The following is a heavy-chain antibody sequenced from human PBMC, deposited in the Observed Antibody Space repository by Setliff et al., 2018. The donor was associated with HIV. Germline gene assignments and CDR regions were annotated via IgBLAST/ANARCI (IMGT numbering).Heavy chain of an antibody. Sequence: SETLSLTCAVSGYSISSGYYWGWIRQPPGKGLEWIGSIYHSGRTYYNPSLKSRVTISEDTSKNQFSLKLSSVTAADTAVYYCAREDKVAGTYYRGQGTLVTVSS. V-gene: IGHV4-38-2*01. CDR2: IYHSGRT. CDR1: GYSISSGYY. D-gene: IGHD6-19*01. CDR3: AREDKVAGTYY. J-gene: IGHJ4*02.